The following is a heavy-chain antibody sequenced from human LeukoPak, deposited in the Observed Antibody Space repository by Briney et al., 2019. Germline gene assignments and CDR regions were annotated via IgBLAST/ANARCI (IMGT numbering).Heavy chain of an antibody. CDR1: GFTFSSYA. CDR3: AKDDRWLQFCC. D-gene: IGHD5-24*01. CDR2: ISGSGGST. V-gene: IGHV3-23*01. J-gene: IGHJ4*02. Sequence: GGSLRLSCAVSGFTFSSYAMGWVRQAPGKGLEWVSVISGSGGSTYYADSVKGRFTISRDNSKNTLYLQMNSLRAEDTAVYYCAKDDRWLQFCCWGQGTLVTVSS.